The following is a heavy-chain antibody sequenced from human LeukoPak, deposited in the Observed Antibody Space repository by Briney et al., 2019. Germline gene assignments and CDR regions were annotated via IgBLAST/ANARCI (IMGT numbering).Heavy chain of an antibody. Sequence: GGSLRLSCAASGFTFSSYAMSWVRQAPGKGLEWVSAISCSGGSTYYADSVKGRFTISRDNSKNTLYLQMNSLRAEDTAVYYCAKTKLRSFDWLFLDDWGQGTLVTVSS. CDR1: GFTFSSYA. J-gene: IGHJ4*02. CDR2: ISCSGGST. V-gene: IGHV3-23*01. D-gene: IGHD3-9*01. CDR3: AKTKLRSFDWLFLDD.